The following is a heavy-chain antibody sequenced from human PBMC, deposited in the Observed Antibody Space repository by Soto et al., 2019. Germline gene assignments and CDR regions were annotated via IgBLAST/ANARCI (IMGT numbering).Heavy chain of an antibody. CDR2: IYYSGST. J-gene: IGHJ6*02. CDR3: ARGHLELRKVYYYYGMDV. Sequence: PSETLSLTCTVSGGSISSGGYYWSWIRQHPGKGLEWIGYIYYSGSTYYNPSLKSRVTISVDTSKDQFSLRLSSVTAADTAVYYCARGHLELRKVYYYYGMDVWGQGTTVTVSS. CDR1: GGSISSGGYY. V-gene: IGHV4-31*03. D-gene: IGHD1-7*01.